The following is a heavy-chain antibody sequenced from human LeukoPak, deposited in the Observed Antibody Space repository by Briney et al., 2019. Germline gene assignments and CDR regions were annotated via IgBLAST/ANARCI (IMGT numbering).Heavy chain of an antibody. Sequence: GGSLRLSCAASGFTFSSYAMSWVRQAPGQGLEWVSAISGNGGSTNYEDSVQGRFTISRDNSKNTLYLQMNSLRAEDTAVYYCAKGRVGVVPAAHIDYWGQGTLVTVSS. CDR2: ISGNGGST. J-gene: IGHJ4*02. D-gene: IGHD2-2*01. V-gene: IGHV3-23*01. CDR1: GFTFSSYA. CDR3: AKGRVGVVPAAHIDY.